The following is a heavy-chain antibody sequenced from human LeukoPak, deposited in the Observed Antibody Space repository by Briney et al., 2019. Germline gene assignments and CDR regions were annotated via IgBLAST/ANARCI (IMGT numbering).Heavy chain of an antibody. CDR1: GYTFTGYY. J-gene: IGHJ4*02. CDR2: INPNSGGT. D-gene: IGHD4-17*01. V-gene: IGHV1-2*02. Sequence: ASVKVSCKASGYTFTGYYMHWVRQAPGQGLEWMGWINPNSGGTNCAQKFQGRVTMTRDTSISTAHMELSGLRSDDTAMYYCARDPNDYGDYSTQAQKDYWGQGTLVTVSS. CDR3: ARDPNDYGDYSTQAQKDY.